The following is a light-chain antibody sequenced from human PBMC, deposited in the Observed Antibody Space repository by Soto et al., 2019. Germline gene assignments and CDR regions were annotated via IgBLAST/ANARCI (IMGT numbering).Light chain of an antibody. CDR2: DNN. V-gene: IGLV1-51*01. J-gene: IGLJ1*01. CDR1: SSNIGNNY. CDR3: GTWDSSLSDHV. Sequence: QSVLTQPPSVSAAPGQKVTISCSGSSSNIGNNYVSWYQQLPGTAPKLLIYDNNKRPSGIPDRFSGSKSGTSATLGITGLQTGDEADYYCGTWDSSLSDHVFGTGTKV.